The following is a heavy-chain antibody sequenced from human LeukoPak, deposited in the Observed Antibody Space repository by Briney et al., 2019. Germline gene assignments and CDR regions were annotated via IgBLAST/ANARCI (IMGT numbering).Heavy chain of an antibody. V-gene: IGHV3-30*04. CDR2: ISYDGSNK. CDR3: AKDYYGSGTHFDY. Sequence: GGSLRLSCAASGFTFSTYAVHWVRRAPGKGLEWVAVISYDGSNKYYADSVKGRFTISRDSSKNTLYLQMNSLRAEDTAVYYCAKDYYGSGTHFDYWGQGTLVTVSS. J-gene: IGHJ4*02. CDR1: GFTFSTYA. D-gene: IGHD3-10*01.